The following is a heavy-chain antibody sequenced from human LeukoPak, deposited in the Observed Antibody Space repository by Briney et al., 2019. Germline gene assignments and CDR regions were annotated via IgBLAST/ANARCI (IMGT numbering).Heavy chain of an antibody. V-gene: IGHV3-23*01. CDR1: GFTFSSYG. Sequence: GGTLRLSCAASGFTFSSYGMSWVRQAPGKGLEWVSAISGSGGSTYYADSVKGRFTISRDNAKNSLYLQMNSLRAEDTAVYYCALGVGYCSSTSCQGFDYWGQGTLVTVSS. D-gene: IGHD2-2*01. CDR2: ISGSGGST. CDR3: ALGVGYCSSTSCQGFDY. J-gene: IGHJ4*02.